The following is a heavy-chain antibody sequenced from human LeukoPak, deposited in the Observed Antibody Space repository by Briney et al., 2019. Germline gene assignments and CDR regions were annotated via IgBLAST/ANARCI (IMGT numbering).Heavy chain of an antibody. J-gene: IGHJ4*02. CDR2: INHSGST. CDR3: AKGPYYYDSNGYYSRVFDY. Sequence: SETLSLTCAVYGGSFSGYYWSWIRQPPGKGLEWIGEINHSGSTNYNPSLRSRVTISVDTSKNQFSLKLSSVTAADTAVYYCAKGPYYYDSNGYYSRVFDYWGQGTLVTVSS. V-gene: IGHV4-34*01. CDR1: GGSFSGYY. D-gene: IGHD3-22*01.